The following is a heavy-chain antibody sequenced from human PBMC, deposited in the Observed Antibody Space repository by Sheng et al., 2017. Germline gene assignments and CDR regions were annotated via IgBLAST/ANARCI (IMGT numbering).Heavy chain of an antibody. CDR1: GGTFSSYT. D-gene: IGHD2-15*01. CDR2: IIPILGIA. V-gene: IGHV1-69*08. CDR3: ARDLRGEVVVAATGYYYYMDV. J-gene: IGHJ6*03. Sequence: QVQLVQSGAEVKKPGSSVKVSCKASGGTFSSYTISWVRQAPGQGLEWMGRIIPILGIANYAQKFQGRVTITADKSTSTAYMELSSLRSEDTAVYYCARDLRGEVVVAATGYYYYMDVWGKGTTVTVSS.